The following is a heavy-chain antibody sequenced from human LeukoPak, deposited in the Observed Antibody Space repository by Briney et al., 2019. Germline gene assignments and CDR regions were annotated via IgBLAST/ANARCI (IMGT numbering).Heavy chain of an antibody. Sequence: ASVKVSCKASGYSFRGYGISWVRQAPGQGLEWMGLISAYNDKTIYAQKFQGRLTLTTDTSTTSVHMELRTLNSDDTAVYYCARWQWVSQNYYYMDVWGNGTTVFVSS. D-gene: IGHD6-19*01. CDR3: ARWQWVSQNYYYMDV. CDR1: GYSFRGYG. V-gene: IGHV1-18*01. CDR2: ISAYNDKT. J-gene: IGHJ6*03.